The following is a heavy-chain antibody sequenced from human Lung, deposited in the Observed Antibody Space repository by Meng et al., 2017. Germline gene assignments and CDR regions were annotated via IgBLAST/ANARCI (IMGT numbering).Heavy chain of an antibody. J-gene: IGHJ4*02. D-gene: IGHD4-11*01. CDR2: INHSGST. CDR3: ARGPTTMAHDLDY. CDR1: GGSFSDYY. Sequence: QGQLQQWVAWLLKPSAPLSRTCVVSGGSFSDYYWSWIRQPPGKGLEWIREINHSGSTNYNPSLESRATISVDTSRNNLSLKLSSVTAADSAVYYCARGPTTMAHDLDYWGQGTLVTVSS. V-gene: IGHV4-34*01.